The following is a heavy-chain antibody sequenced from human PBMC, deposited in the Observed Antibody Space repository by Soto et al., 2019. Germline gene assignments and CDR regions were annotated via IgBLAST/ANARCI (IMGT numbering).Heavy chain of an antibody. V-gene: IGHV3-48*01. CDR2: ISSSSSTI. CDR3: AREYSGSWYPDY. D-gene: IGHD1-26*01. CDR1: GFTFSSYS. J-gene: IGHJ4*02. Sequence: GGSLRLSCAASGFTFSSYSMNWVRRTPGKGLEWVTYISSSSSTIWYADSVKGRFTVSRDNAKNSLFLQMNSLRAEDTAVYYCAREYSGSWYPDYWGQGTLVTVSS.